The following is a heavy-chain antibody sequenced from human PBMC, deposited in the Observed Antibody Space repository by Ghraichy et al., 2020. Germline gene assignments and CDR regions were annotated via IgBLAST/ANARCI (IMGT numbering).Heavy chain of an antibody. J-gene: IGHJ4*02. CDR1: GFTLSKYR. D-gene: IGHD1-20*01. CDR2: ISSSSSVI. V-gene: IGHV3-48*02. CDR3: AREGVNWNYFDY. Sequence: GGSLRLSCAASGFTLSKYRMNWVRQAPGKGLEWISYISSSSSVIYYADSVKGRFTISRDNAKNSLYLQMNSLRDEDTAVYYCAREGVNWNYFDYWGQGTLVTVSS.